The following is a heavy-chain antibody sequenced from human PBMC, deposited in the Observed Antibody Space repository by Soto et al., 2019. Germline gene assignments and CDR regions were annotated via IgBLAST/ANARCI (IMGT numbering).Heavy chain of an antibody. Sequence: SETLSLTCTVSGGSFKSGSYSWSRIRQPPGKGLEWIGYIYYSGSTNYNPSLKSRVTISVDTSKNQFSLKLSSVTAADTAVYYCARVGPRRVAFDYWGQGTLVTVSS. CDR1: GGSFKSGSYS. CDR3: ARVGPRRVAFDY. CDR2: IYYSGST. V-gene: IGHV4-61*01. D-gene: IGHD2-15*01. J-gene: IGHJ4*02.